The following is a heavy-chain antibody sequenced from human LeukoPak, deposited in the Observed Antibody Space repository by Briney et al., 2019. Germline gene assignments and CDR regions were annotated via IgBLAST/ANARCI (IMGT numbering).Heavy chain of an antibody. D-gene: IGHD3-22*01. CDR1: GGSISSSSYY. V-gene: IGHV4-39*07. CDR2: IYYSGST. J-gene: IGHJ4*02. Sequence: SETLSLTCTVSGGSISSSSYYWGWIRQPPGKGLEWIGSIYYSGSTYYNPPLKSRVTISVDTSKNQFSLKRSSVTAADTAVFYCARDRRYYDSSGYKGVFDYWGQGTLVTVSS. CDR3: ARDRRYYDSSGYKGVFDY.